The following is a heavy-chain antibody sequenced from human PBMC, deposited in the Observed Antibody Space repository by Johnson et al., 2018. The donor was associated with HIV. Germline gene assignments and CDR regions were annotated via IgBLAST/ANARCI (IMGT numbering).Heavy chain of an antibody. J-gene: IGHJ3*01. CDR3: ARAIAAAGSSLEDDA. Sequence: VQLVESGGGLVQPGGSLRLSCAASGFTFRNYAMNWVRQAPGKGLEWVSAISGSGGSTYYADSVKGRFTISRDNTENALYLQMNSLRAEDTALYYCARAIAAAGSSLEDDAWGQGTMVTVSS. D-gene: IGHD6-13*01. V-gene: IGHV3-23*04. CDR1: GFTFRNYA. CDR2: ISGSGGST.